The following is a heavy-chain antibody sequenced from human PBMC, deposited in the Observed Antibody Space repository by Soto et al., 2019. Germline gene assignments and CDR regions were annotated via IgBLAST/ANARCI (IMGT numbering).Heavy chain of an antibody. V-gene: IGHV4-59*01. CDR3: ARYRREAVAGYTLDN. CDR2: VYNSGST. CDR1: GGSISSNY. J-gene: IGHJ4*02. D-gene: IGHD6-13*01. Sequence: SETLSLTCTVSGGSISSNYWTWIRQPPGKGLEWIGYVYNSGSTNYNPTLKSRVTISEDTSKSQFSLKVNSMTAADTAVYYCARYRREAVAGYTLDNWGQGILVTVSS.